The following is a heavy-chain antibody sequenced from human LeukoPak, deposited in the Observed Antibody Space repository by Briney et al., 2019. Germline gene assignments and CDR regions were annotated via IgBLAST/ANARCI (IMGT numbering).Heavy chain of an antibody. V-gene: IGHV3-9*01. CDR3: AKGAEYSSSPLDY. J-gene: IGHJ4*02. D-gene: IGHD6-6*01. Sequence: PGRSLRLSCAASGFTFDDYAMHWVRQAPGKGLEGVSGISWNSGSIDYADSVKGGFTISRDNAKNSLYLQMNSLRAEDTALYYCAKGAEYSSSPLDYWGQGTLVTVSS. CDR1: GFTFDDYA. CDR2: ISWNSGSI.